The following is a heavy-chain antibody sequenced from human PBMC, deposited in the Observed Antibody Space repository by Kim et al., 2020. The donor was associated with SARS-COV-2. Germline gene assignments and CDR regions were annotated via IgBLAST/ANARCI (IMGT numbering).Heavy chain of an antibody. D-gene: IGHD4-4*01. CDR3: AREGEMTTGVDY. J-gene: IGHJ4*02. CDR1: GFTVSSNY. CDR2: IYSGGST. V-gene: IGHV3-53*01. Sequence: GGSLRLSCAASGFTVSSNYMSWVRQAPGKGLEWVSVIYSGGSTYYADSVKGRFTISRDNSKNTLYLQMNSLRAEDTAVYYCAREGEMTTGVDYWGQGTLVTVSS.